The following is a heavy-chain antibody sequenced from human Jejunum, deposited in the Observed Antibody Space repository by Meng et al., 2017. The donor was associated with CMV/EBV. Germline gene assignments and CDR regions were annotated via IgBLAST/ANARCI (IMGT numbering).Heavy chain of an antibody. Sequence: LTCAVHGGSFSGYYWNWIRQPPGKGLEWIGEIHDSGSTSYNPSLKSRATISLDTSKNHFSLMLDSVTAADTAVYFCARRVVPTAMGRWGQGTLVTVSS. CDR1: GGSFSGYY. J-gene: IGHJ4*02. CDR3: ARRVVPTAMGR. V-gene: IGHV4-34*01. D-gene: IGHD2-2*01. CDR2: IHDSGST.